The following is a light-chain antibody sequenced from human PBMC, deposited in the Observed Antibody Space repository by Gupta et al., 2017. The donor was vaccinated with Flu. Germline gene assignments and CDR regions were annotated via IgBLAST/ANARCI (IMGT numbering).Light chain of an antibody. CDR1: QSIKDY. Sequence: RVTITCRASQSIKDYVNWYQHKEGEAPRLLIFATSNLHSGVPSRFSGSGSGTDFSLTISGLQPEDFATYYCRQSYSVPPAWTFGQGTKVDI. J-gene: IGKJ1*01. CDR3: RQSYSVPPAWT. CDR2: ATS. V-gene: IGKV1-39*01.